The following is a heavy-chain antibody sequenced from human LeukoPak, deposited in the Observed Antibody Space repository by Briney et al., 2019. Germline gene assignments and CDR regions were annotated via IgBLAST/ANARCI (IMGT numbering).Heavy chain of an antibody. D-gene: IGHD6-13*01. J-gene: IGHJ3*02. CDR2: ISSSGSTI. V-gene: IGHV3-11*01. Sequence: PGGSLRLSCAASGLTFSDYYMSWIRQAPGKGLERVSYISSSGSTIYYADSVKGRFTISRDNAKNSLYLQMNSLRAEDTAVYYCARDPPYSSSWRRMYDAFDIWGQGTMVTVSS. CDR3: ARDPPYSSSWRRMYDAFDI. CDR1: GLTFSDYY.